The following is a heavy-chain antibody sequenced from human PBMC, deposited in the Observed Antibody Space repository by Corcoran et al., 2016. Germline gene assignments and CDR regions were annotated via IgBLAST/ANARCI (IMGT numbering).Heavy chain of an antibody. CDR1: GFTFSSYG. D-gene: IGHD4-17*01. J-gene: IGHJ6*02. Sequence: QVQLVESGGGVVQPGRSLRLSCAASGFTFSSYGMHWVRQAPGKGLEWVAVISYDGSNKYYADSVKGRFTISRDNSKNTLYLQMNSLRAEDAAVYDCAKGGPFKVTMVDYYYGMDVWGQGTTVTVSS. CDR3: AKGGPFKVTMVDYYYGMDV. V-gene: IGHV3-30*18. CDR2: ISYDGSNK.